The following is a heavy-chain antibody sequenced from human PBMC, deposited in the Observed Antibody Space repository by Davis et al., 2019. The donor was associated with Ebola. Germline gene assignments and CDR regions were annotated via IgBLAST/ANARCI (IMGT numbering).Heavy chain of an antibody. J-gene: IGHJ4*02. CDR1: GFTLMNHG. Sequence: GESLKISCAASGFTLMNHGVSWVRQAPGKGLEWVSHISTGGGPTYGDSVRGRFTISRDISNNTLYLQMSSLRDEDTAVYYCAKGGGVSSWLVDSWGQGTLVTVSS. CDR3: AKGGGVSSWLVDS. D-gene: IGHD6-13*01. V-gene: IGHV3-23*01. CDR2: ISTGGGPT.